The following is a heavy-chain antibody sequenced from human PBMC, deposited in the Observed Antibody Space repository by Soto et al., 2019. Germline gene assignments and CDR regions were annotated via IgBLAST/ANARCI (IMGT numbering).Heavy chain of an antibody. CDR3: AKVPWSGYYINYYDMDV. J-gene: IGHJ6*02. CDR2: ISGSGGST. V-gene: IGHV3-23*01. Sequence: PGGSLRLSCAASGFTFSSYAMSWVRQAPGKGLEWVSAISGSGGSTYYADSVKGRFTISRDNSKNTLYLQMNSLRAEDTAVYYCAKVPWSGYYINYYDMDVWGQGTTVTVSS. D-gene: IGHD3-3*01. CDR1: GFTFSSYA.